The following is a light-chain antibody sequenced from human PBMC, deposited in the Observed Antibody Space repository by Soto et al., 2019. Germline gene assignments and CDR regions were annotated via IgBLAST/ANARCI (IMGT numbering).Light chain of an antibody. CDR1: QSIGSY. CDR3: QQSYSTAWT. V-gene: IGKV1-39*01. Sequence: IQMTQSPSSLSASVRDRVTMTCRASQSIGSYVNWYQEKPGEAPKVLIFAASSLQSGVPSRFSGSGSGTDFTLTISSPQPEDFATYYCQQSYSTAWTFGQGTKVDIK. CDR2: AAS. J-gene: IGKJ1*01.